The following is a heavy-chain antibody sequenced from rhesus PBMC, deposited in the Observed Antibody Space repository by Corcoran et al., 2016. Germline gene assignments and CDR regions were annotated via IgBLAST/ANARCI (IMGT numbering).Heavy chain of an antibody. V-gene: IGHV4S10*01. J-gene: IGHJ4*01. Sequence: QVQLQESGPGVVKPSETLSLTCAVSGGSISDSYRWSWIRQPPGKGLEWIGYIYGSSTSTNYNPSLKSRVTISKDTSKNPFSLKLSSVTAADTAVYYCARVWGGSWTCDYWGQGVLVTVSS. CDR3: ARVWGGSWTCDY. CDR2: IYGSSTST. CDR1: GGSISDSYR. D-gene: IGHD6-25*01.